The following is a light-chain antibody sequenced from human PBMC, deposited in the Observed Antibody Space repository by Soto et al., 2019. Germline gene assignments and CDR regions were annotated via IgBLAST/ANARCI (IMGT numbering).Light chain of an antibody. J-gene: IGKJ1*01. CDR2: AAS. V-gene: IGKV1-12*01. CDR3: QQAHTFPWT. Sequence: DILLTQSPSSVSASVGDRVTITCRASQDINTRLAWYQQKPGTAPKLLIYAASTSGSGVPSRFSGSGSGTDFSLTVSSLQSEDFATYFCQQAHTFPWTFGQGTKVDIK. CDR1: QDINTR.